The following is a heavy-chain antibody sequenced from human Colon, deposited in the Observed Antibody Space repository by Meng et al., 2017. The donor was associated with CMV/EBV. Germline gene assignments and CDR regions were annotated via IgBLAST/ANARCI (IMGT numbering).Heavy chain of an antibody. CDR1: GFDFFNSA. V-gene: IGHV3-30-3*01. D-gene: IGHD3-10*01. Sequence: QVKLVGSGGGGVQPVRSLILSCASVGFDFFNSAMHWVRQVPGKGLEWVIIISYDGSHALYADSVKGRFTISRDNSKNTLYLQMNSLRPEDTAVYYCASSFHGSGSPDHWGQGTLVTVSS. CDR3: ASSFHGSGSPDH. J-gene: IGHJ5*02. CDR2: ISYDGSHA.